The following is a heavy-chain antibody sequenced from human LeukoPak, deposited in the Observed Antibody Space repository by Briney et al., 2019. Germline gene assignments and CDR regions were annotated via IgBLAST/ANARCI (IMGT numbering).Heavy chain of an antibody. CDR2: IYYSGST. J-gene: IGHJ4*02. D-gene: IGHD6-6*01. Sequence: SETLSLTCTVSGGSISSSSYYWGWIRQPPGKGLEWIGSIYYSGSTYYNPSLKSRVTISVDTSKNQFSLKLSSVTAADTAVYYCARGLTPPVTIAARPGGYYFDYWGQGTLVTVSS. V-gene: IGHV4-39*07. CDR1: GGSISSSSYY. CDR3: ARGLTPPVTIAARPGGYYFDY.